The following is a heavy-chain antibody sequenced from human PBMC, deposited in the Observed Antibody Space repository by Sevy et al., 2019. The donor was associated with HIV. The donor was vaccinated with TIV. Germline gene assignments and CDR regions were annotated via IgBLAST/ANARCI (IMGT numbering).Heavy chain of an antibody. J-gene: IGHJ3*02. V-gene: IGHV3-23*01. Sequence: GGSLRLSCAASGFTFKNYAMSWVRQAPGKGLEWVSAISGRDGDTYYPDSLKGRFTISRDNSKNTLYLEMNSLRAEDKAVYYCAKYTLFVVGAALDIWGQGTMVTVSS. CDR1: GFTFKNYA. CDR3: AKYTLFVVGAALDI. CDR2: ISGRDGDT. D-gene: IGHD2-2*01.